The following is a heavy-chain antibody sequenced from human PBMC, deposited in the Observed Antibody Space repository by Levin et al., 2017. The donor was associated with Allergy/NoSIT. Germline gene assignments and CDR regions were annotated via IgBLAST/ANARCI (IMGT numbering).Heavy chain of an antibody. CDR2: IIPFLALA. D-gene: IGHD6-6*01. CDR3: LIAARPPYY. Sequence: PGGSLRLSCKASGGTFSSYTITWVRQAPGQGLEWMGRIIPFLALANYAQKFQGRVTITADKSTSTAYMELSSLRSEDTAVYYCLIAARPPYYWGQGTLVTVSS. CDR1: GGTFSSYT. J-gene: IGHJ4*02. V-gene: IGHV1-69*02.